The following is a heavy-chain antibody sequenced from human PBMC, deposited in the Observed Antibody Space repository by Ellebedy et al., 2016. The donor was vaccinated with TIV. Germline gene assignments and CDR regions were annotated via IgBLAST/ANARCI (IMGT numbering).Heavy chain of an antibody. J-gene: IGHJ4*02. D-gene: IGHD6-13*01. Sequence: GESLKISCAASGFTVSSNYMSWVRQAPGKGLEWVGRIKGKTDGGTAEYAPPVKGRFTISRDDSKNTLYLQINSLQTEDTAVFFCTLDSSIAAATQDYWGQGTLVTVSS. V-gene: IGHV3-15*01. CDR1: GFTVSSNY. CDR2: IKGKTDGGTA. CDR3: TLDSSIAAATQDY.